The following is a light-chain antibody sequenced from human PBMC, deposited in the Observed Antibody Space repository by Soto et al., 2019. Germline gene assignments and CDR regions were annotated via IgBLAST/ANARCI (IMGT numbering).Light chain of an antibody. Sequence: DIQMTQSPSTLAASVGDRVTITCRASQSISSWLAWYQQKPGKDPKLLIYGASTLQGGVPSRFSGSGSGTDFTLTISSLQPEDFATYYCLQDYTYRTFGQGTKVDI. CDR1: QSISSW. CDR3: LQDYTYRT. V-gene: IGKV1-5*01. CDR2: GAS. J-gene: IGKJ1*01.